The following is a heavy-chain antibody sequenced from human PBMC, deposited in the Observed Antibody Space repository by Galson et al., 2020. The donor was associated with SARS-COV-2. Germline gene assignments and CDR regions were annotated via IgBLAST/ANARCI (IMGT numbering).Heavy chain of an antibody. J-gene: IGHJ4*02. D-gene: IGHD1-26*01. CDR2: ISYDGSNK. CDR3: ATVHSESYLGYFDY. CDR1: GFTFSSYG. Sequence: GESLKISCAASGFTFSSYGMHWVRQAPGKGLEWVAVISYDGSNKYYADSVKGRFTISRDNSKNTLYLQMNSLRAEDTAVYYCATVHSESYLGYFDYWGQGTLVTVSS. V-gene: IGHV3-30*03.